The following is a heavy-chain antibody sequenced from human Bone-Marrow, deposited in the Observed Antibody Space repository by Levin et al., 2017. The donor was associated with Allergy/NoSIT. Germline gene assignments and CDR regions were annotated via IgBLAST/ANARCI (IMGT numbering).Heavy chain of an antibody. V-gene: IGHV3-48*01. CDR1: GFTFNSYS. CDR2: ITRDSGIL. J-gene: IGHJ4*02. Sequence: GESLKISCAASGFTFNSYSMNWVRQAPGQGLEWISYITRDSGILSYAGSVKGRFTISRDNARNSVDLQMNSLRAEDTAVYYCVRDRDWAFDYWGQGILVTVSS. CDR3: VRDRDWAFDY. D-gene: IGHD3-9*01.